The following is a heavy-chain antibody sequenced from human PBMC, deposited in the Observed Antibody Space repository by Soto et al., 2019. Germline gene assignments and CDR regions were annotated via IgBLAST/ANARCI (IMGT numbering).Heavy chain of an antibody. D-gene: IGHD4-17*01. Sequence: QVQLVQSGAEVKKPGASVKVSCKASGYTFTSYGISWVRQAPGQGLEWMGWISAYNGNTNYAQKLQGRVTMTTDTSTSTAYMELRSLRSDDTAVYYCARDLFGDMTTVTTRWFDPWGQGTLVTVSS. CDR3: ARDLFGDMTTVTTRWFDP. CDR1: GYTFTSYG. V-gene: IGHV1-18*01. J-gene: IGHJ5*02. CDR2: ISAYNGNT.